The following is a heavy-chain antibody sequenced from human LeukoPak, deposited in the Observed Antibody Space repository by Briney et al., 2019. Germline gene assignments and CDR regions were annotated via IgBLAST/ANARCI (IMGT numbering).Heavy chain of an antibody. CDR3: AKGRLGRYFDSNQIDAFDI. Sequence: QPGRSLRLSCAASGFTFSTYTMHWVRQAPGKGLEWVAVISYDESNKYYADSVKGRFTISRDNSKNTLYLQMNSLRAEDTAVYYCAKGRLGRYFDSNQIDAFDIRGQGTMVTVSS. CDR2: ISYDESNK. J-gene: IGHJ3*02. D-gene: IGHD3-9*01. V-gene: IGHV3-30-3*01. CDR1: GFTFSTYT.